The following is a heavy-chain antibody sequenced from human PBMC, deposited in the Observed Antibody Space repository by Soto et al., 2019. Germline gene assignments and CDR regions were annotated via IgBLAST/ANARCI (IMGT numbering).Heavy chain of an antibody. J-gene: IGHJ4*02. CDR2: INSDGTTI. Sequence: PGGSLRLSCAASGFTFSNYWVHWVRQAPGKGLMWVSRINSDGTTINYADSVEGRFTISRDNAKNTLYLQMNSLRGEDTAMYYCAKARCSTANCYVPEYWGQGTRVTVSS. V-gene: IGHV3-74*01. CDR1: GFTFSNYW. CDR3: AKARCSTANCYVPEY. D-gene: IGHD2-2*01.